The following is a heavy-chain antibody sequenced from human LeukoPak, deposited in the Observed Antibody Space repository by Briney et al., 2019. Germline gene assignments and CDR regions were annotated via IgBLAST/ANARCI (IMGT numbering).Heavy chain of an antibody. Sequence: ASVKVSCKASGYTFTSYYMHWVRQAPEQGLEWMGIINPSGGSTSYAQKFQGRVTMTRDTSTSTVYMELSSLRSEDTAVYYCAREEDSSGYYGTDTRFDYWGQGTLVTVSS. D-gene: IGHD3-22*01. CDR1: GYTFTSYY. V-gene: IGHV1-46*01. CDR3: AREEDSSGYYGTDTRFDY. CDR2: INPSGGST. J-gene: IGHJ4*02.